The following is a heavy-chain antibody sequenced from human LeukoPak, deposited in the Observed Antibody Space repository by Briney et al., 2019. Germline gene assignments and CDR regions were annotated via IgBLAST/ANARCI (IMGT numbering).Heavy chain of an antibody. D-gene: IGHD3-22*01. CDR2: ISSSGSTI. V-gene: IGHV3-48*03. Sequence: PGGSLRLSCAASGFTFSSYEMNWVRQAPGKGLEWVSKISSSGSTIYYADSVKGRFTISRDNAENLLYLQMNSLRDEDTAVYFCARDFDTSGYTFDFWGQGALVTVSS. CDR3: ARDFDTSGYTFDF. CDR1: GFTFSSYE. J-gene: IGHJ4*02.